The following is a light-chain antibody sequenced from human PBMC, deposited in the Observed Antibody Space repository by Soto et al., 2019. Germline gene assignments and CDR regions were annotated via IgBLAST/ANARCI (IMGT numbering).Light chain of an antibody. V-gene: IGLV1-40*01. J-gene: IGLJ2*01. CDR2: GNS. Sequence: QSVLTQPPSVSGAPGQRVTISCTGSSSNIGAGYDVHWYQQLPGTAPKLLSYGNSNRPSGDPDRFSGSKSGTSASLAITGLQAEDEADYYCQSYDSSLSALFGGGTKLTVL. CDR3: QSYDSSLSAL. CDR1: SSNIGAGYD.